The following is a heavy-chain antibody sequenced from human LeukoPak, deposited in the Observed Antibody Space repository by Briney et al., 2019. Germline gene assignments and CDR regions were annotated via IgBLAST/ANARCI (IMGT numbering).Heavy chain of an antibody. D-gene: IGHD6-13*01. J-gene: IGHJ6*03. Sequence: PSETLSLTCAVYGGSLTGYYWTWIRQPPGKGLEWIGEISHSGSTNYNPSLKSRVTISVDTSKNQFSLKLSSVTAADTAVYYCARATGYSSSWLYYYYMDVWGKGTTVTVSS. V-gene: IGHV4-34*01. CDR3: ARATGYSSSWLYYYYMDV. CDR1: GGSLTGYY. CDR2: ISHSGST.